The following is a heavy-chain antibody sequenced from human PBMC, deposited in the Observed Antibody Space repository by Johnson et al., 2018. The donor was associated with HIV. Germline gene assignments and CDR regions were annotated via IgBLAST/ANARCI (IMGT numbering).Heavy chain of an antibody. V-gene: IGHV3-15*01. CDR3: AKYCSSTSCYGAFDI. D-gene: IGHD2-2*01. J-gene: IGHJ3*02. CDR2: IKSKTDGGTT. Sequence: VQVVESGGGLVKPGGSLRLSCAASGFTFSNAWMSWVRQAPGKGLEWVGRIKSKTDGGTTDYAAPLKGRFTISRDDSKNTLYLQMNSLRAEDTAVYYCAKYCSSTSCYGAFDIWGQGTMVTVSS. CDR1: GFTFSNAW.